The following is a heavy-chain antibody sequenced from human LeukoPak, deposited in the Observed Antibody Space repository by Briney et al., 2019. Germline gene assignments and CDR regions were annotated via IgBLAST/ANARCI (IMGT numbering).Heavy chain of an antibody. CDR1: GYTFTSYY. J-gene: IGHJ4*02. D-gene: IGHD1-26*01. V-gene: IGHV1-46*01. Sequence: ASVKVSCKASGYTFTSYYMHWVRQAPGQGLEWMGIINPSGGSTSYAQKFQGRVTMTRDTSISTAYMELSRLRSDDTAVYYCARVTDSGSYFEGGAFDYWGQGTLVTVSS. CDR2: INPSGGST. CDR3: ARVTDSGSYFEGGAFDY.